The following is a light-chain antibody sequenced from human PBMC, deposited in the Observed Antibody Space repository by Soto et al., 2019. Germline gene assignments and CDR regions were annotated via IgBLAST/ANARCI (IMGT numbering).Light chain of an antibody. Sequence: QSALTQPPSVSGSPGQSVTISCTGTSSDVGSYNRVSWYQQPPGTAPKVMIYEVSNRPSGVPDRFSGSKSGNTASLTVSGLQAEDEADYYCSSYAGSSNVFGTGTKLTVL. J-gene: IGLJ1*01. CDR2: EVS. V-gene: IGLV2-18*02. CDR3: SSYAGSSNV. CDR1: SSDVGSYNR.